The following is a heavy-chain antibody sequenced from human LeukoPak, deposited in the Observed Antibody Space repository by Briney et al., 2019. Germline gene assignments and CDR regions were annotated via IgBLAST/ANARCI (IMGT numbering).Heavy chain of an antibody. CDR3: AHRLYYFDY. V-gene: IGHV2-5*02. CDR2: IYWDDDK. J-gene: IGHJ4*02. CDR1: GFSLSTSGVG. Sequence: SGPTLVKPTQTLTLTCTFSGFSLSTSGVGVGWIRQPPGKALEWLALIYWDDDKRYSPSLKSRLTITKDTSKNQVVLTMTDMDPADTGTYYCAHRLYYFDYWGPGTLVTVSS.